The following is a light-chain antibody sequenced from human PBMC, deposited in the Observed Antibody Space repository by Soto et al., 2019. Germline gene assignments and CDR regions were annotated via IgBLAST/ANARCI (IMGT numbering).Light chain of an antibody. J-gene: IGKJ3*01. V-gene: IGKV3-20*01. CDR1: RSVSSSY. CDR3: QQYGSSPFT. Sequence: EIVLTQSPGTLSLSTGERATLSCRASRSVSSSYLAWYQQKPGQAPRLLIYGASSRATGIPDRFSGSGSGTDFTLTISRLEPEDFAVYYCQQYGSSPFTFGPGTKVDIK. CDR2: GAS.